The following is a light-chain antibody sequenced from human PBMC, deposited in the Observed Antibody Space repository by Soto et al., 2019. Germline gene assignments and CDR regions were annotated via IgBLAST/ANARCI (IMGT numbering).Light chain of an antibody. CDR1: SSNIGANYD. J-gene: IGLJ1*01. Sequence: QSVLTQPPSVSGAPGQRVTISCTGSSSNIGANYDVHWYQQRPGTAPKLLIFGNSNRPSGVPDRFSGSKSGTSASLAITGLQAEDEGDYYCAAWDDTLKRYVFGTGTKVTVL. CDR3: AAWDDTLKRYV. V-gene: IGLV1-40*01. CDR2: GNS.